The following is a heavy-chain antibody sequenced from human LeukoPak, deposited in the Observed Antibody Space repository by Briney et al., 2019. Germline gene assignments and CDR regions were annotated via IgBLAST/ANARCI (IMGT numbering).Heavy chain of an antibody. CDR3: ARLCTDSSGYYYFFY. Sequence: GGSLRLSCAASGFTFSSYAMSWVRQMPGKGLEWMGIIYPGDSDTRYSPSFQGQVTISADKSISTAYLQWSSLKASDTAMYYCARLCTDSSGYYYFFYWGQGTLVTVSS. D-gene: IGHD3-22*01. J-gene: IGHJ4*02. V-gene: IGHV5-51*01. CDR1: GFTFSSYA. CDR2: IYPGDSDT.